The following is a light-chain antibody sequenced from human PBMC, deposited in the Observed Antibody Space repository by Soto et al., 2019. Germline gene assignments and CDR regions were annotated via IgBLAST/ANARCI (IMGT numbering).Light chain of an antibody. Sequence: QSVLTQPPSVSGAPGQRVTISCTGSSSNIGAGNDVHWNQQLPGTAPKLLIYGNSNRPSGVPDRFSGSKSGTSASLAITGLQAEDEADYYCQSYDSSLSGYVFGTGTKVTVL. CDR3: QSYDSSLSGYV. CDR2: GNS. J-gene: IGLJ1*01. V-gene: IGLV1-40*01. CDR1: SSNIGAGND.